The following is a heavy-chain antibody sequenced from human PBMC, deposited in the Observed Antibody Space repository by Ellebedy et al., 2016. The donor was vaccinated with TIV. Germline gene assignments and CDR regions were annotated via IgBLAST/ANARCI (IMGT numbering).Heavy chain of an antibody. CDR3: ARQPSAKAYFDS. Sequence: MPSETLSLTCTVSGGSIIPYYWSWIRQPPGKGLEWIGYIFYSGSTNYNPSLKSRVTISVDTSNNQFALRLTSGTAADTAVYYCARQPSAKAYFDSWGQGTLVTVSS. D-gene: IGHD5-18*01. J-gene: IGHJ4*02. CDR2: IFYSGST. V-gene: IGHV4-59*08. CDR1: GGSIIPYY.